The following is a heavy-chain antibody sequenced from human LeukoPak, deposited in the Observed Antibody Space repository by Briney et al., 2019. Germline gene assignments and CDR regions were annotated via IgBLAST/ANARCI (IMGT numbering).Heavy chain of an antibody. CDR2: ISGSGGST. D-gene: IGHD6-13*01. V-gene: IGHV3-23*01. CDR1: GFTFSSHA. CDR3: AKGNSSSWYAPLDY. J-gene: IGHJ4*02. Sequence: PGGSLRLSCAASGFTFSSHAMSWVRQAPGKGLEWASAISGSGGSTYYADSVKGRFTISRDNSKNTLYLQMNSLRAEDTAVYYCAKGNSSSWYAPLDYWGQGTLVTVSS.